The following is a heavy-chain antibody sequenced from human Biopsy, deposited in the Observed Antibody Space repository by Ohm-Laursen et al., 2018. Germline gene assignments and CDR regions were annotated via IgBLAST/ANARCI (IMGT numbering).Heavy chain of an antibody. D-gene: IGHD3-22*01. Sequence: SETLSLTCNVSGGDINNYYWSWIRQPAGKGLEWIGRLYPGGSTNYNPSLKSRVPMSVDTSTKQLSLRLRSVTAADTAMYYCASVVLGPTNDAFDLWGQGTMVGVSS. V-gene: IGHV4-4*07. CDR2: LYPGGST. CDR1: GGDINNYY. J-gene: IGHJ3*01. CDR3: ASVVLGPTNDAFDL.